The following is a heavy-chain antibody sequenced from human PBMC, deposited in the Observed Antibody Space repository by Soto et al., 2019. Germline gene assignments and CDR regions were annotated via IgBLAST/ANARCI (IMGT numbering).Heavy chain of an antibody. Sequence: EVQLVESGGGLVKPGGSLRLSCAASGFTFSNAWMSWVRQAPGKGLEWVSSISSSSSYIYYADSVKGRFTISRDNAKNSLYLQMNSLRAEDTAVYYCARDPEGIAEPDYWGQGTLVTVSS. J-gene: IGHJ4*02. V-gene: IGHV3-21*01. D-gene: IGHD6-13*01. CDR3: ARDPEGIAEPDY. CDR2: ISSSSSYI. CDR1: GFTFSNAW.